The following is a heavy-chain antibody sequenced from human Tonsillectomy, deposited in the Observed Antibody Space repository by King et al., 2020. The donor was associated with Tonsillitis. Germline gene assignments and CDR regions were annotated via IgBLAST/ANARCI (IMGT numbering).Heavy chain of an antibody. CDR2: IDPSDSYT. Sequence: DVQLVESGAEVKKPGESLRISCKGSGYSFTTYWITWVRQMPGKGLEWMGTIDPSDSYTNYSPSFKGHVTISADKSINTAYLQWSSLKASDTAMYYCARTAVIAAAGTFLDYWCQGTLVTVSS. D-gene: IGHD6-13*01. CDR1: GYSFTTYW. J-gene: IGHJ4*02. CDR3: ARTAVIAAAGTFLDY. V-gene: IGHV5-10-1*03.